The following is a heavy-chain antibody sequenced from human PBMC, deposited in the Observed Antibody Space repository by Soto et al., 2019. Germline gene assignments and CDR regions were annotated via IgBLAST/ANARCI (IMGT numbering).Heavy chain of an antibody. CDR3: AREGSRRDDYTGDAVDI. J-gene: IGHJ3*02. Sequence: QVQLVQSGAEVKKPGSSVKVSCKASGGTFSSNSISWVRQAPGQGLEWMGRIIPLLDIGNYAQKFQGRVTITADKSTTTAYMDLSSLTSEDTAVYFCAREGSRRDDYTGDAVDIWGQGKMVTVSS. CDR1: GGTFSSNS. D-gene: IGHD4-4*01. V-gene: IGHV1-69*08. CDR2: IIPLLDIG.